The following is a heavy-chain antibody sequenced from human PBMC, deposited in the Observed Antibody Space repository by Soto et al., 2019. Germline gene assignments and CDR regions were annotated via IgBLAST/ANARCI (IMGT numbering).Heavy chain of an antibody. CDR3: AREEVAYYGSGSYNWFDP. J-gene: IGHJ5*02. Sequence: PSETLSLTCTVSGGSINSGGYYWSWIRQHPGKGLEWIGYIYNSGSTYYNPSLKSRITISVDTSKNQFSLKLSSVTVADTAVYYCAREEVAYYGSGSYNWFDPWGQGTLVTV. D-gene: IGHD3-10*01. V-gene: IGHV4-31*03. CDR2: IYNSGST. CDR1: GGSINSGGYY.